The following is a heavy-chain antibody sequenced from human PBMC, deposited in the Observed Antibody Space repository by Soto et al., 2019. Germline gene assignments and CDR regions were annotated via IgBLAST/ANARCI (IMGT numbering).Heavy chain of an antibody. D-gene: IGHD3-22*01. J-gene: IGHJ4*02. Sequence: SETLSLTCTVSGGSISSGDYYWSWIRQPPGKGLEWIGYIYYSGSTYYNPSLRSRVTISVDTSKNQFSLRLTSVTAADTAVYYCARDDSSGYYQFDYWGQGSLVTVSS. CDR1: GGSISSGDYY. CDR2: IYYSGST. CDR3: ARDDSSGYYQFDY. V-gene: IGHV4-30-4*02.